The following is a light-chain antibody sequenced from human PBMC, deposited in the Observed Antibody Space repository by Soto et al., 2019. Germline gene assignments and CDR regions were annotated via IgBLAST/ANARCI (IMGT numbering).Light chain of an antibody. V-gene: IGKV3-11*01. J-gene: IGKJ2*01. CDR3: QQRSNWPPMYT. CDR1: QSVSYY. Sequence: EIVLTQSQATLSLSPGERATLSCRASQSVSYYLAWYQQKPGQAPRLLIYDASNRATGIPARFSGSGSGTDFTLTISSLEPEDFAVYYCQQRSNWPPMYTFGQGTKLEIK. CDR2: DAS.